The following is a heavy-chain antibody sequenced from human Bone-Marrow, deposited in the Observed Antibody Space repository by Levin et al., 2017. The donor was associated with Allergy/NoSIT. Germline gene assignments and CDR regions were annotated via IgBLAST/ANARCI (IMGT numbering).Heavy chain of an antibody. CDR2: INHSGRT. CDR1: GGSFSSYY. Sequence: ESLKISCAVYGGSFSSYYYNWIRQAPGRGLEWIGEINHSGRTNYNPSLKSRVTISVDTSKNQFSLKLNSVTAADTAVYFCARRRYTKLTGYSYFYGMDVWGQGTTVTVSS. J-gene: IGHJ6*02. V-gene: IGHV4-34*01. D-gene: IGHD2-8*01. CDR3: ARRRYTKLTGYSYFYGMDV.